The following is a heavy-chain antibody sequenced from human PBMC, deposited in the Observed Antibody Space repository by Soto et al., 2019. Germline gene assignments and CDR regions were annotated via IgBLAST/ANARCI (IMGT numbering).Heavy chain of an antibody. V-gene: IGHV3-21*01. CDR3: ASPFPLGYCSGGRCYSGRWYFDL. CDR1: GFTFSSYS. J-gene: IGHJ2*01. Sequence: GGSLRLSCAAPGFTFSSYSMNWVRQAPGKGLEWVSSISSSSSYIYYADSVKGRFTISRDNAKNSLYLQMNSLSAEDTAVYYCASPFPLGYCSGGRCYSGRWYFDLWGRGTLVTVSS. D-gene: IGHD2-15*01. CDR2: ISSSSSYI.